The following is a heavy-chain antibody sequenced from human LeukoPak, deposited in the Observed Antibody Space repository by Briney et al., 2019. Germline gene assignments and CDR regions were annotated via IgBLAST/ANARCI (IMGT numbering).Heavy chain of an antibody. Sequence: GGSLRLSCAASGFTFSSYSMNWVRQAPGKELEWVSYISSSSSTIYYADSVKGRFTISRDNAKNSLYLQMNSLRAEDTAVYYCARDGKYDFWSGYYRSDAFDIWGQGTMVTVSS. V-gene: IGHV3-48*01. CDR1: GFTFSSYS. CDR3: ARDGKYDFWSGYYRSDAFDI. CDR2: ISSSSSTI. J-gene: IGHJ3*02. D-gene: IGHD3-3*01.